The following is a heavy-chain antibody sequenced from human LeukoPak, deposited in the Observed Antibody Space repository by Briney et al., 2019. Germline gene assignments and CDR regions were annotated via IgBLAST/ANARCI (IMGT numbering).Heavy chain of an antibody. CDR1: GFTFDDYT. CDR2: ISWDGGTT. V-gene: IGHV3-43*01. J-gene: IGHJ4*02. Sequence: GGSLRLSCAASGFTFDDYTMHWVRQAPGKGLEWVSLISWDGGTTYYADSVKGRFTISRDNSKNSLYLQMNSLRSEDTALYYCAKGDYSTGWLAYVDYWGQGTLVTVSS. D-gene: IGHD6-19*01. CDR3: AKGDYSTGWLAYVDY.